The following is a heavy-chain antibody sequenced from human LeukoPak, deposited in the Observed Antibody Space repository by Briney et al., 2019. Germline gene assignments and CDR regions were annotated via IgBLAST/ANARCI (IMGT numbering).Heavy chain of an antibody. V-gene: IGHV3-30*04. D-gene: IGHD2-15*01. CDR1: GFTFSSYA. J-gene: IGHJ4*02. CDR2: ISYDGSNK. CDR3: ARDYCSGGSCYPDY. Sequence: GGSLRLSCAASGFTFSSYAMHWVRQAPGKGLEWVAVISYDGSNKFYADSVKGRFTVSRDNSKNTLYLQMNSLRAEDTAVYYCARDYCSGGSCYPDYWGQGTLVTVSS.